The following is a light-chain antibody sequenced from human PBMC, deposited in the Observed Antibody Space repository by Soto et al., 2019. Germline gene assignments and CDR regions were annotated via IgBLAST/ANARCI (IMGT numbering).Light chain of an antibody. CDR1: SSNIGSNT. CDR2: SNN. Sequence: QPVLTQPPSASGTPGQRVTISCSGSSSNIGSNTVNWYQQLPGTAPKLLIYSNNQRPSGVPDRFSGSKSGTSASLAISGLQLEDEAVYYCAAWDDSLNVLVFGTGTKVPS. J-gene: IGLJ1*01. V-gene: IGLV1-44*01. CDR3: AAWDDSLNVLV.